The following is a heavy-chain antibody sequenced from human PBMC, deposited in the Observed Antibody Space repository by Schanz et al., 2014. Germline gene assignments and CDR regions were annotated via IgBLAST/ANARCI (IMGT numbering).Heavy chain of an antibody. Sequence: VELVESGGGLVQPGGSLRLSCSASGFTFSTFAMHWVRQAPGKGLEYVSAISHDGYSTYYADSVKGRFTISRDNSKNTLYLQMNSLRSEDTAVYYCARDGEAAAGCDYWGQGTLVTVSS. V-gene: IGHV3-64*04. J-gene: IGHJ4*02. CDR2: ISHDGYST. CDR1: GFTFSTFA. CDR3: ARDGEAAAGCDY. D-gene: IGHD6-13*01.